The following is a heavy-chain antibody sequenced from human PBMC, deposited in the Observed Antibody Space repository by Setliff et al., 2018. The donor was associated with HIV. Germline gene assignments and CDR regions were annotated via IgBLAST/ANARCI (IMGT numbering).Heavy chain of an antibody. V-gene: IGHV4-59*04. D-gene: IGHD5-12*01. Sequence: SETLSLTCTVSGGSIGSYCWSWIRQPPGKGLEWIGSIYYSGSTYYNPSLKSRVTISVDTSKNHLSLKLTSVTAADTGLYYCVFGLRFSPFDNWGQGTLVTVSS. CDR2: IYYSGST. CDR1: GGSIGSYC. CDR3: VFGLRFSPFDN. J-gene: IGHJ4*02.